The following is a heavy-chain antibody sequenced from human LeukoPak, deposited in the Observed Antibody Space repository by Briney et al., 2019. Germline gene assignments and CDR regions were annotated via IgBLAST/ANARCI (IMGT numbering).Heavy chain of an antibody. D-gene: IGHD3-10*01. J-gene: IGHJ4*02. Sequence: ASVKVSCKASGYTFTGYYMHWVRQAPGQGLEWMGWINPNSGGTNYAQKFQGRVTMTRDTSISTAYMELSRLRSDDTAVYYCARVYYYGSGSYYPPDYWGQGTLVTVSS. V-gene: IGHV1-2*02. CDR1: GYTFTGYY. CDR3: ARVYYYGSGSYYPPDY. CDR2: INPNSGGT.